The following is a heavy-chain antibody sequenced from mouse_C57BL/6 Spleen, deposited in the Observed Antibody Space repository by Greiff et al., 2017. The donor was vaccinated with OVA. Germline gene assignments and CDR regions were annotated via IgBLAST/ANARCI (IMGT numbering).Heavy chain of an antibody. Sequence: EVKLMESGGDLVKPGGSLKLSCAASGFTFSSYGMSWVRQTPDKRLEWVATISSGGSYTYYPDSVKGRFTISRDNAKNTLYLQMSSLKSEDTARYYCARPNYDYDGYYFDYWGQGTTLTVSS. J-gene: IGHJ2*01. CDR1: GFTFSSYG. CDR3: ARPNYDYDGYYFDY. V-gene: IGHV5-6*01. CDR2: ISSGGSYT. D-gene: IGHD2-4*01.